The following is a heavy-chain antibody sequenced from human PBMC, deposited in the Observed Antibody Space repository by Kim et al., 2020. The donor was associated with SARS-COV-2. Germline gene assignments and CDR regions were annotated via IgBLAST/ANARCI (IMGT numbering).Heavy chain of an antibody. CDR1: GFSFNNYW. Sequence: GGSLRLSCAAAGFSFNNYWMTWVRQAPGKGLEWVANISPNGGAKNYVDSVKGRFTISRDNAKNSLYLQMNSLRAEDTALYYCAGLRGFWGQGTLVTVSS. V-gene: IGHV3-7*01. CDR2: ISPNGGAK. CDR3: AGLRGF. J-gene: IGHJ1*01.